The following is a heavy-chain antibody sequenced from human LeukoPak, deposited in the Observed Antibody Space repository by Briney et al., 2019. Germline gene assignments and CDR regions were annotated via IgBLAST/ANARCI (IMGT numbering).Heavy chain of an antibody. CDR1: GYTFTGYY. CDR2: ISAYNGNT. D-gene: IGHD1-26*01. V-gene: IGHV1-18*04. Sequence: ASVKVSCKASGYTFTGYYMHWVRQAPGQGLEWMGWISAYNGNTNYAQKLQGRVTMTTDTSTSTAYMELRSLRSDDTAVYYCARGGDRQKSYYYYMDVWGKGTTVTISS. CDR3: ARGGDRQKSYYYYMDV. J-gene: IGHJ6*03.